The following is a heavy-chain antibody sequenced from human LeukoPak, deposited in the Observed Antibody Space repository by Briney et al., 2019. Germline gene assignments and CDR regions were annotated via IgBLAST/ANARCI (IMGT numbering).Heavy chain of an antibody. D-gene: IGHD3-22*01. CDR1: GGSFSGYY. CDR3: ARGRSSGRFDY. J-gene: IGHJ4*02. Sequence: SETLSLTCAVYGGSFSGYYGSWIRQPPGKGLEWIGEINHSGSTNYNRSLKSRVTISVDTSKNQFSLKLSSVTAADTAVYYCARGRSSGRFDYWGQGTLVTVSS. V-gene: IGHV4-34*01. CDR2: INHSGST.